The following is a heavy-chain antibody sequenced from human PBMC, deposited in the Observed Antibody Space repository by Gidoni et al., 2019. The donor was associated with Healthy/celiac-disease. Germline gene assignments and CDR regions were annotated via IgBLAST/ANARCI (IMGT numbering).Heavy chain of an antibody. J-gene: IGHJ4*02. Sequence: EVQLVQSGAAVKKPGASLKISCQGSGYSFTSYWIGWVRQMPGKGLEWMGIIYPGDSDTRYSPSFQGQVTISADKSISTAYLQWSSLKASDTAMYYCARFASLLGYCSGGSCYPGDYWGQGTLVTVSS. CDR1: GYSFTSYW. V-gene: IGHV5-51*01. CDR3: ARFASLLGYCSGGSCYPGDY. CDR2: IYPGDSDT. D-gene: IGHD2-15*01.